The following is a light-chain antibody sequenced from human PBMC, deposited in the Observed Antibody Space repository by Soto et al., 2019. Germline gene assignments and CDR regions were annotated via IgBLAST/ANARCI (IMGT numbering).Light chain of an antibody. CDR1: QSLSSN. Sequence: EIVLTQSPATLYVSPGERATLSCRASQSLSSNVAWYQQRPGQAPRLLIYATSSRASDVPARFSGGGSGTEFTLTIASLQSEDFAVYYCQQYNNWWTFGQGTKVDNK. CDR2: ATS. J-gene: IGKJ1*01. V-gene: IGKV3-15*01. CDR3: QQYNNWWT.